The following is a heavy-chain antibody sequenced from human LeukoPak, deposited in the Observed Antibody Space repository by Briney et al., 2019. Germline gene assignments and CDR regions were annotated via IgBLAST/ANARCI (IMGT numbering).Heavy chain of an antibody. Sequence: ASVKVSCKASGYTFTGYYMHWVRQAPGQGLEWMGWINPNSGGTNYAQKFQGRVTMTRDTSISTAYMELSRLRSDDTAVYYCARGEGYCSSTSCYTDYYYYMDVWGKGTTVTVSS. D-gene: IGHD2-2*02. CDR3: ARGEGYCSSTSCYTDYYYYMDV. V-gene: IGHV1-2*02. J-gene: IGHJ6*03. CDR1: GYTFTGYY. CDR2: INPNSGGT.